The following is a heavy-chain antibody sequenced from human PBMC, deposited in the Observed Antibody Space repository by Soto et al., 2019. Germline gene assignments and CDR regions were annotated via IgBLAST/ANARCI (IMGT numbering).Heavy chain of an antibody. D-gene: IGHD3-10*01. CDR2: ISYDGSNK. J-gene: IGHJ4*02. CDR1: GFTFSSYA. V-gene: IGHV3-30-3*01. Sequence: GGSLRLSCAASGFTFSSYAMHWIRQAPGKGLEWVAVISYDGSNKYYADSVKGRFTISRDNSKNTLYLQMNSLRAEDTAVYYCARGPGGVLWFGELQFDYWGQGTLVTVSS. CDR3: ARGPGGVLWFGELQFDY.